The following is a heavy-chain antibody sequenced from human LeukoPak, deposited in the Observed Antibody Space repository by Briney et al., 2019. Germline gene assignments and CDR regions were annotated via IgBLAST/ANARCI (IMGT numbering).Heavy chain of an antibody. D-gene: IGHD1-26*01. J-gene: IGHJ5*02. CDR2: ISYDGSNK. CDR3: ASDGAP. Sequence: PGGSLRLSCAASGFTFSSYAMHWVRQAPGKGLEWVAVISYDGSNKYYADSVKGRFTISRDNSKNTLYLQMNSLRAEDTAVYYCASDGAPWGQGTLVTVSS. CDR1: GFTFSSYA. V-gene: IGHV3-30-3*01.